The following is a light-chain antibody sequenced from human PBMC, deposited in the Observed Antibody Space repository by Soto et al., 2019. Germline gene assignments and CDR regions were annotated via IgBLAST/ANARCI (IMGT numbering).Light chain of an antibody. CDR3: QHYGSSPHT. Sequence: EIVLTQSPGTLSLSPGERATLSCRASQSVSSIYLAWYQQKPGQAPRLLIYGASSRATGIPYRFSGSGSGTDCTLTISRLQPEVFAVYYCQHYGSSPHTFGGGTKVEIK. CDR1: QSVSSIY. V-gene: IGKV3-20*01. J-gene: IGKJ4*01. CDR2: GAS.